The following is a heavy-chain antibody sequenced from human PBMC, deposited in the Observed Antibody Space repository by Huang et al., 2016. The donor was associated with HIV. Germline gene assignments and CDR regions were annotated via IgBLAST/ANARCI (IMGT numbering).Heavy chain of an antibody. CDR2: IYYKGGT. Sequence: QLLLQESGPGLVKPSEALALTCAVSGGSIRSSDYHWGWIRQPPGKGLEWIGSIYYKGGTPYSPSLKSRGTRAVDTSKNLFFLNLTSMTAADTAVYYCARHREGPVAYYSGWGSHLNYMDVWGRGRTVVVSS. J-gene: IGHJ6*03. V-gene: IGHV4-39*01. CDR1: GGSIRSSDYH. D-gene: IGHD3-10*01. CDR3: ARHREGPVAYYSGWGSHLNYMDV.